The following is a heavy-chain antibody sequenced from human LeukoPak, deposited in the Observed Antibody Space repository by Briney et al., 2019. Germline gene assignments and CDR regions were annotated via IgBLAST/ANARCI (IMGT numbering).Heavy chain of an antibody. CDR2: TYYRSKWYN. V-gene: IGHV6-1*01. J-gene: IGHJ4*02. CDR3: VRGGIAAAGAFDY. D-gene: IGHD6-13*01. Sequence: SQTLSLTCAISGDSVSNNSAAWHWIRQSPPRGLEWLGRTYYRSKWYNDYAVSVKSRITINPYTSKNQFSLQLNSVAPEDTAVYDCVRGGIAAAGAFDYWGQGTRVTVSS. CDR1: GDSVSNNSAA.